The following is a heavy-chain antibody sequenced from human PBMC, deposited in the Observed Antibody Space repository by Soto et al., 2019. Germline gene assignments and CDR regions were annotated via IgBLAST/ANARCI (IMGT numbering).Heavy chain of an antibody. CDR2: ISGSGGST. Sequence: GGSLRLSCAASGFTFSSYAMSWVRQAPGKGLEWVSAISGSGGSTYYADSVKGRFTISRDNSKNTLYLQMNSLRAEDTAVYYCAKDLQSGGDFDGYWFDPWGQGTLVTVSS. CDR3: AKDLQSGGDFDGYWFDP. D-gene: IGHD2-21*02. J-gene: IGHJ5*02. CDR1: GFTFSSYA. V-gene: IGHV3-23*01.